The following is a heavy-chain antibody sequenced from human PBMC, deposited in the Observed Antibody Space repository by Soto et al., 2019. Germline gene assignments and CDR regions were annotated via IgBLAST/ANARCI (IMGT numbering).Heavy chain of an antibody. CDR3: ARTESGYSYGFADV. D-gene: IGHD5-18*01. CDR1: GYSFTSYW. V-gene: IGHV5-51*01. Sequence: GESLQISCKGSGYSFTSYWIGWVRPVPGKGLKWMGIIYTGDSDTRYSPSFQGQVTISADKSISTAYLQWSSLKASDTAMYYCARTESGYSYGFADVWGQGTTVTVSS. CDR2: IYTGDSDT. J-gene: IGHJ6*02.